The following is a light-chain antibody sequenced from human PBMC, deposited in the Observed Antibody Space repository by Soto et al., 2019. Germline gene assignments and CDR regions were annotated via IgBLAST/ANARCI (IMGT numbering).Light chain of an antibody. CDR2: GAS. Sequence: EIVLTQSPGTLSLSPGDTATLSCRASESIGSTFLVWYQQKLGQAPRLLIYGASSRAAGIPDRFSGSGSGTDFSLTISRLEPEDFAVYYCQQFGGSPLVTFGQGTRLEI. V-gene: IGKV3-20*01. CDR3: QQFGGSPLVT. J-gene: IGKJ5*01. CDR1: ESIGSTF.